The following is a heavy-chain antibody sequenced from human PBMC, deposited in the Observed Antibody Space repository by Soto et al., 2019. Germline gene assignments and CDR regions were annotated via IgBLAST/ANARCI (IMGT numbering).Heavy chain of an antibody. CDR3: ARKYYDFWSGYPAEEPAFDP. D-gene: IGHD3-3*01. CDR2: ISSSGSTI. CDR1: GFTFSDYY. Sequence: VQLVESGGGLVKPGGSLRLSCTASGFTFSDYYMSWIRQAPGKGLEWVSYISSSGSTIQYADSVEGRFTISRDNAKSSLYLQMNSLRAEDTAVYYCARKYYDFWSGYPAEEPAFDPWGQGTLVTVSS. V-gene: IGHV3-11*01. J-gene: IGHJ5*02.